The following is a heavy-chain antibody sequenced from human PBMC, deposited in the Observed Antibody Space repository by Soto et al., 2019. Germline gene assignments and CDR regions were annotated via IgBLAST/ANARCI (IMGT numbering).Heavy chain of an antibody. J-gene: IGHJ4*02. CDR1: GFTFSSYG. CDR2: ISYDGSNK. V-gene: IGHV3-30*18. Sequence: QVQLVESGGGVVQPGRSLRLSCAASGFTFSSYGMHWVRQAPGKGLEWVAVISYDGSNKYYADSVKGRFTISRDNSKNTLYLQMNSLRAEDTAVYYCAKDQLNYDSSGYQLHRGQGTLVTVSS. D-gene: IGHD3-22*01. CDR3: AKDQLNYDSSGYQLH.